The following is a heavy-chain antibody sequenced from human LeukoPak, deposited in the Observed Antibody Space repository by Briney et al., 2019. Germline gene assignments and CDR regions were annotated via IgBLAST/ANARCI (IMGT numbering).Heavy chain of an antibody. V-gene: IGHV1-69*01. CDR2: IIPIFGTA. D-gene: IGHD3-22*01. CDR1: GGTFSSYA. Sequence: SVKVSCKASGGTFSSYAISWVRQAPGQGLEWMGGIIPIFGTANYAQKFQGRVTITADESTSTAYMELSSLRSEDTAVYYCARYYYDSSGLPPHYYMDVWGKGTTVTVSS. J-gene: IGHJ6*03. CDR3: ARYYYDSSGLPPHYYMDV.